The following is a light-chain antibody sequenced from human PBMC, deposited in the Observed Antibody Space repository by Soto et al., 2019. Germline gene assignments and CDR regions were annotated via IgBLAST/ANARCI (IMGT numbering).Light chain of an antibody. CDR2: KAS. J-gene: IGKJ2*01. CDR1: ESISNW. Sequence: EIQMTQSPSTLSASVGDRVTVTCRASESISNWLAWYQQKPGKAPRILIYKASTLDFGVPSRFSGSGSVTDFTITISSLQSDDFATYYCQQYDTVPVTFGQGTK. V-gene: IGKV1-5*03. CDR3: QQYDTVPVT.